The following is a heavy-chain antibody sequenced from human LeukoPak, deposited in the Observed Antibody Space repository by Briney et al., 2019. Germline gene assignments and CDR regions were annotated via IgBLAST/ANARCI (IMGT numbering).Heavy chain of an antibody. Sequence: SVTVSCKASGGTFSSYAISWVRQAPGQGLEWMGGIIPIFGTANYAQKFQGRVTITADKSTSTAYMELSSLRSEDTAVYYCARGLTGGEFDPWGQGTLVTVSS. V-gene: IGHV1-69*06. CDR1: GGTFSSYA. CDR2: IIPIFGTA. J-gene: IGHJ5*02. CDR3: ARGLTGGEFDP. D-gene: IGHD3-16*01.